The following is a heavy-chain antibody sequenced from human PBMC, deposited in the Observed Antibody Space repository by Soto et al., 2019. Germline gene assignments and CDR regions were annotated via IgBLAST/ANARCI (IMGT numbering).Heavy chain of an antibody. J-gene: IGHJ4*02. CDR1: GFTFSSYS. CDR3: ARVKLGYCISTSCYHDY. Sequence: GGSLRLSCAASGFTFSSYSMNWVRQAPGKGLEWVSSISSSSGYIYYADSVKGRFTISRDNAKNSLYLQMNSLRAEDTAVYYSARVKLGYCISTSCYHDYWGQGTLVTVSS. CDR2: ISSSSGYI. V-gene: IGHV3-21*01. D-gene: IGHD2-2*01.